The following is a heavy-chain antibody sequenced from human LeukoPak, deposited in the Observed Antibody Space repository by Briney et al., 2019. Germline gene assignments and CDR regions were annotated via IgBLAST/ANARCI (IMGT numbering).Heavy chain of an antibody. CDR1: GGSISSYY. CDR3: ARGRRDSSGYYHDY. J-gene: IGHJ4*02. CDR2: IYYSGNT. Sequence: SETLSLTCTVSGGSISSYYWSWIRHPPGQGLEWIGYIYYSGNTNYNPSLKSRVTISVDTSKNQFSLKLSSVTAADTAVYYCARGRRDSSGYYHDYWGQGTLVTVSS. D-gene: IGHD3-22*01. V-gene: IGHV4-59*08.